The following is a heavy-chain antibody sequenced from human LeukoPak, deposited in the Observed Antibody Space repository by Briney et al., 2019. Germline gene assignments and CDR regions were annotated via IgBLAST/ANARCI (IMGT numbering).Heavy chain of an antibody. CDR3: TRGYGSGLYYFDY. J-gene: IGHJ4*02. V-gene: IGHV4-30-4*01. D-gene: IGHD2-15*01. Sequence: PSETLSLTCTVSGGSISSGDYYWSWIRQPPGKGLEWIGYIYYSGSTYYNPSLKSRVTISVDTSKNQFSLKLSSVTAADTAVYYCTRGYGSGLYYFDYWGQGTLVTVSS. CDR2: IYYSGST. CDR1: GGSISSGDYY.